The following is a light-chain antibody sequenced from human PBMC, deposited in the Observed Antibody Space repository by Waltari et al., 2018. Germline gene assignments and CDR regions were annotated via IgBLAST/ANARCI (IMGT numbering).Light chain of an antibody. CDR1: DNIDNH. J-gene: IGKJ1*01. CDR2: GTS. CDR3: QQSYSVPWT. Sequence: DIQMTQSPSPLSASVGDRVTITCRASDNIDNHLNWYQQKTGKAPKRLLYGTSILQGGVSSRFSGSGSATDFTLTISSLQPEDFATYYCQQSYSVPWTFGQGTKVEMK. V-gene: IGKV1-39*01.